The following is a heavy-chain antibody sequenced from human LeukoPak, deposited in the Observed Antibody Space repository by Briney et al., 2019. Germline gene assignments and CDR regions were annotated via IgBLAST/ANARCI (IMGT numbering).Heavy chain of an antibody. V-gene: IGHV3-23*01. CDR1: EFTFNSYA. CDR3: AKDSQADAFDI. CDR2: ISGGGSST. Sequence: GGSLRLSCAASEFTFNSYAMSWVRQAPGKGLEWVSVISGGGSSTYYAASVKGRFTISRDNSKNTLYLQMNSLRAEDKALYYCAKDSQADAFDIWGQGTMVTVSS. J-gene: IGHJ3*02.